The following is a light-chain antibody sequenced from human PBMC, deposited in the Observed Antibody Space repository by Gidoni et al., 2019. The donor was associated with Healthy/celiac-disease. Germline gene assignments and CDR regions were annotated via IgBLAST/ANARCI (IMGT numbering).Light chain of an antibody. CDR2: DAS. CDR1: QDISNY. J-gene: IGKJ5*01. V-gene: IGKV1-33*01. CDR3: QQYDNLLSIT. Sequence: DIQMTQSPSSLSASVGDRVTITCQASQDISNYLNWYQQKPGKAPKLLIYDASNLETGVPSRFSGSGSGTDFTFTISSLQPEDIATYYCQQYDNLLSITFGPGTRLEIK.